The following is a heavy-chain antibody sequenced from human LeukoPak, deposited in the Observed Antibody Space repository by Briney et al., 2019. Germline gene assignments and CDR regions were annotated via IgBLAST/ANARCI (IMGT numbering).Heavy chain of an antibody. CDR3: AGRPPRLISNSFDT. CDR2: SKHSGSP. Sequence: SDTLSLTCAVYGGSFSGYYWSWIRQPAGKGREWIVESKHSGSPNSNPSPKSRVTISVAPSKNQSSLSLSSVPAADTAGYYWAGRPPRLISNSFDTWGQGKLVTVS. CDR1: GGSFSGYY. V-gene: IGHV4-34*01. J-gene: IGHJ5*02. D-gene: IGHD2-15*01.